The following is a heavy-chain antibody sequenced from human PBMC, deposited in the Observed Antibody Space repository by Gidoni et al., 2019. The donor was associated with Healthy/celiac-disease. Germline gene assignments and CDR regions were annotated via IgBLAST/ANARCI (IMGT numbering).Heavy chain of an antibody. CDR3: AKDEGPIAVAGRGENY. V-gene: IGHV3-23*01. J-gene: IGHJ4*02. D-gene: IGHD6-19*01. CDR2: ISGSGGST. Sequence: EVQLLESGGGLVQPGGSLRLSCAASAFTFSSYAMSWVRQAPGKGLEWVSAISGSGGSTYYADSVKGRFTISRDNSKNTLYLQMNSLRAEDTAVYYCAKDEGPIAVAGRGENYWGQGTLVTVSS. CDR1: AFTFSSYA.